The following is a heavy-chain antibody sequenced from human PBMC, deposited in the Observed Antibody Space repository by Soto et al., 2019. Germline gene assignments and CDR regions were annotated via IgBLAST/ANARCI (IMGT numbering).Heavy chain of an antibody. CDR3: SRDQSLVVVVAATNDAFDI. CDR1: GSTFTGYY. J-gene: IGHJ3*02. D-gene: IGHD2-15*01. V-gene: IGHV1-2*02. CDR2: INSNSGGT. Sequence: ASVKVSCKASGSTFTGYYMHWVRQAPGQGLEWMGWINSNSGGTNYAQKFQGRDTMTRDTSISTAYMELSRLRSDDTAVYSCSRDQSLVVVVAATNDAFDIWGQGTMVTVSS.